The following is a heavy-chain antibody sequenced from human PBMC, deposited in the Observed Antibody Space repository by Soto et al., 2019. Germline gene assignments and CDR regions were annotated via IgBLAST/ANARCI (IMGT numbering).Heavy chain of an antibody. CDR3: ARDSCGGSCYDYYYGMDV. CDR2: ITPIFGTA. D-gene: IGHD2-15*01. Sequence: ASVKVSCKASGGTFSSYAISWVRQAPGQGLEWMGGITPIFGTANYAQKFQGRVTITADESTSTAYMELSSLRSEDTAVYYCARDSCGGSCYDYYYGMDVWGQGTTVTVSS. V-gene: IGHV1-69*13. J-gene: IGHJ6*02. CDR1: GGTFSSYA.